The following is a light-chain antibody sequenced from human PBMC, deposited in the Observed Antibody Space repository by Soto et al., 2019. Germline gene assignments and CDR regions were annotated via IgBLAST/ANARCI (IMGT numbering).Light chain of an antibody. CDR1: QSISSW. V-gene: IGKV1-5*03. Sequence: DIQMTQSPSTLSASVGDRVTITCRASQSISSWLAWYQQKPGKAPKLLIYKASSLESGVPSRFSGSGSGTDFTLTISSLQPEDFAAYYCQQLIRYPFTFGQGTRLEIK. CDR2: KAS. CDR3: QQLIRYPFT. J-gene: IGKJ5*01.